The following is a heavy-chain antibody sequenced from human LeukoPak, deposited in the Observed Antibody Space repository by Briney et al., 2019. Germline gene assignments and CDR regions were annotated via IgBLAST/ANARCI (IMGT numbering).Heavy chain of an antibody. CDR1: GFTFSSHW. D-gene: IGHD1-26*01. CDR3: ARGGSPPEALGDAFDI. Sequence: GGSLRLSCVASGFTFSSHWIHWVRRAPGKGLVWVSRVNSDGRSTRYADSVQGRFTISRDNAKNTLYLQMNSLRAGDTAVYYCARGGSPPEALGDAFDIWGQGKMVTVSS. CDR2: VNSDGRST. J-gene: IGHJ3*02. V-gene: IGHV3-74*01.